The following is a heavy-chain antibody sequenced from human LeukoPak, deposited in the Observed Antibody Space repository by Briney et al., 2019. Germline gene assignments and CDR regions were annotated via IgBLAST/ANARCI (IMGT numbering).Heavy chain of an antibody. D-gene: IGHD3-10*01. V-gene: IGHV3-66*01. CDR3: ARELLWFGELSWYFDL. J-gene: IGHJ2*01. CDR2: IYSGGST. CDR1: GFTVSSNY. Sequence: GGSLRLSCAASGFTVSSNYMSWVRQAPGKGLEWVSVIYSGGSTYYADSVKGRFTISRDNSKNMLYLQMNSLRAEDTAVYYCARELLWFGELSWYFDLWGRGTLVTVSS.